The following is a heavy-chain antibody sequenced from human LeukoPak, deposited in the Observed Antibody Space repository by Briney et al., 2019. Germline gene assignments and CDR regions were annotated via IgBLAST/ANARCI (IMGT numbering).Heavy chain of an antibody. D-gene: IGHD4-17*01. CDR1: GFTFSASY. J-gene: IGHJ6*02. CDR2: IMRSGRTI. CDR3: ARDRDYGGSRGMDV. Sequence: KPGGSLRPSCPPPGFTFSASYMSSVRQAPGKGLGWVSYIMRSGRTIYYADSVKGRFTISRDNAKNSLYLQMNSLRAEDTAVYYCARDRDYGGSRGMDVWGQGTTVTVSS. V-gene: IGHV3-11*01.